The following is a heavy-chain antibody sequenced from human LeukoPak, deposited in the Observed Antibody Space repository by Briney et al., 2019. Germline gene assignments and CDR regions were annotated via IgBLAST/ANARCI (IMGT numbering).Heavy chain of an antibody. Sequence: GASLRLFCSAFCRSAMSWVRLAPGKALEWVSAISGSGETSYHANSVEGRFTISRDNSNTLYLQMNSLREDDTAIYYCAKSQQLSGFPFVFWGQGTLVIVSS. V-gene: IGHV3-23*01. CDR1: CRSA. D-gene: IGHD3-22*01. J-gene: IGHJ4*02. CDR2: ISGSGETS. CDR3: AKSQQLSGFPFVF.